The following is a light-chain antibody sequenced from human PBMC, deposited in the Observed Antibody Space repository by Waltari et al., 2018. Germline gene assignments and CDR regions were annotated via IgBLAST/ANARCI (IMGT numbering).Light chain of an antibody. V-gene: IGLV1-44*01. Sequence: QSLLTQPPSASGTPGQRVTISCSGIISSLEPNTVHWYPQLPRAAPKPLIYRHNPRPTGVPDRFSGSKSGTSASLAISGLQSEDDGDYYCAAWDFRLNVWVFGGGTKLTVL. CDR1: ISSLEPNT. CDR2: RHN. J-gene: IGLJ3*02. CDR3: AAWDFRLNVWV.